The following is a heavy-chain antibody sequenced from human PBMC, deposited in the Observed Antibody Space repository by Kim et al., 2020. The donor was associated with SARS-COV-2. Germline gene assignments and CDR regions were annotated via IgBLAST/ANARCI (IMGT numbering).Heavy chain of an antibody. CDR1: GYTFTGYY. D-gene: IGHD3-22*01. CDR2: INPNSGDT. V-gene: IGHV1-2*06. J-gene: IGHJ4*02. CDR3: ARDGSGYYWLVFFDY. Sequence: ASVKVSCKTSGYTFTGYYMHWVRQAPGQGLEWMGRINPNSGDTNYAQNFQGRVTMTRDTSISTAYMELSRLRSDDTAVYYCARDGSGYYWLVFFDYWGQGTLVTVSS.